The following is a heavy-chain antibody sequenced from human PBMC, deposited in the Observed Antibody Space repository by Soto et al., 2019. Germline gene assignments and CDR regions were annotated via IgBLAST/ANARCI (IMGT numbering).Heavy chain of an antibody. CDR1: GGSVSSGSYY. Sequence: PSETLSVTCTVSGGSVSSGSYYWSWIRQPPGKGLEWIGYIYYSGSTNYNPSLKSRVTISVDTSKNQFSLKLSSVTAADTAVYYCARVLRYFDPWGQGTLVTVSS. CDR3: ARVLRYFDP. J-gene: IGHJ5*02. V-gene: IGHV4-61*01. CDR2: IYYSGST. D-gene: IGHD3-9*01.